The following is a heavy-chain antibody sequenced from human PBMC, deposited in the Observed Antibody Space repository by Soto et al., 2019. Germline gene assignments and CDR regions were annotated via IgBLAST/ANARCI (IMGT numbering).Heavy chain of an antibody. J-gene: IGHJ6*02. CDR3: ARDVDFGDVAIPAAYVYGMDV. V-gene: IGHV1-69*01. D-gene: IGHD2-2*01. Sequence: QVQLVQSGAEVKKPGSSVKVSCKASGGTFKSYVFNWVRQAPGQGLEWMGGIIPFFGTANYAQRFQGRVTIIADEFTTTVYMELSSLRSEDTAVYYCARDVDFGDVAIPAAYVYGMDVWGQGTTVIVSS. CDR1: GGTFKSYV. CDR2: IIPFFGTA.